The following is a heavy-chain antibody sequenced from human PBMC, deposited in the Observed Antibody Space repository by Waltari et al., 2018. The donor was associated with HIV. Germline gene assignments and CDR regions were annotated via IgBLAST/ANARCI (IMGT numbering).Heavy chain of an antibody. V-gene: IGHV3-23*01. CDR3: AKVAGGSGSITAYYFDY. D-gene: IGHD3-10*01. Sequence: EVQLLESGGGLVQPGGSLRLSCAASGFTFSSYAMSWVRQAPGKGLEWVSAISGSGGSTYYADSVKGRFTISRDNSKNTLYLQMNSLRAEDTAVYYCAKVAGGSGSITAYYFDYWGQGTLVTVSS. CDR1: GFTFSSYA. J-gene: IGHJ4*02. CDR2: ISGSGGST.